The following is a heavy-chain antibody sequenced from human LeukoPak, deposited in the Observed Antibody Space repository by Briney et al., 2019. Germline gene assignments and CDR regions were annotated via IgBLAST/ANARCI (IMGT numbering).Heavy chain of an antibody. J-gene: IGHJ1*01. CDR2: IRGDGGTS. CDR3: AKCHPPTLTTEEGEYLEH. CDR1: EFMFDDYA. D-gene: IGHD4-11*01. V-gene: IGHV3-43*02. Sequence: GDSLNIPCPASEFMFDDYAMHGVGQVPGRGLDWVSLIRGDGGTSFYGVYEKGRCTIYRDNFKNTVCLQMHSLRAEETAVYYCAKCHPPTLTTEEGEYLEHWGQGTLVTVSS.